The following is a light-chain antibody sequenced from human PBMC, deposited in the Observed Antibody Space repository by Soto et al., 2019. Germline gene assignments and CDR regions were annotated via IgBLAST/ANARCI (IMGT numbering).Light chain of an antibody. CDR1: QDINTY. J-gene: IGKJ4*01. Sequence: EVVLTQSPATLSLSPGDKAILXRRASQDINTYLGWYQQKPGQPPRLLIYDASNRTSGIPARFSGSGSGTDFTLTIDTLESEDFAIYYCQHRYNWPLTFGAGTKVDIK. CDR3: QHRYNWPLT. CDR2: DAS. V-gene: IGKV3-11*01.